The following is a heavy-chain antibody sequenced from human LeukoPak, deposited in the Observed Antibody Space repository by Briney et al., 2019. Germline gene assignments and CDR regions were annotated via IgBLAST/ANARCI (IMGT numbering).Heavy chain of an antibody. CDR1: GGSFSGYY. V-gene: IGHV4-34*01. J-gene: IGHJ6*03. Sequence: PSETLSLTCAVYGGSFSGYYWSWIRQPPGKGLKWIGEINRSGSTNYNLSLKSRVTISVDTSKNQFSLKLSSVTAADTAVYYCAREVVGGYNWKIRDRYMDVWGKGTTVTVSS. CDR3: AREVVGGYNWKIRDRYMDV. CDR2: INRSGST. D-gene: IGHD1-20*01.